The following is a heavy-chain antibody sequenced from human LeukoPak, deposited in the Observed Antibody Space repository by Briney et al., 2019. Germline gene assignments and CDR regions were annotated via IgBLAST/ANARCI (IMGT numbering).Heavy chain of an antibody. D-gene: IGHD4-17*01. J-gene: IGHJ4*02. Sequence: PSESLSLTCTVSGGSISSHYLSWIRQPPGKGLEWIGYIYYSGSTNYNPSLNSRVPISVDTSKNEFSLKLRSVTAADTAVYYCARVGVYGDYGCWGQGTLVTVSS. CDR3: ARVGVYGDYGC. CDR1: GGSISSHY. V-gene: IGHV4-59*11. CDR2: IYYSGST.